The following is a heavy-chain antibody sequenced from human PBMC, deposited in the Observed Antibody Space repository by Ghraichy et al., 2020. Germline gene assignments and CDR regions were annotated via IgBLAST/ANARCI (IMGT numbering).Heavy chain of an antibody. V-gene: IGHV1-2*06. D-gene: IGHD2-15*01. CDR1: GYTFTGFY. CDR2: INPNSGDT. CDR3: VRDCSGGSCYTEDFAY. Sequence: ALVKVSCKASGYTFTGFYIHWVRQAPGQGLEWMGRINPNSGDTNYAQKFQGRVSMTRDTTTSTVYMELGRLTSDDTAVYFCVRDCSGGSCYTEDFAYWGQGTLVTVSS. J-gene: IGHJ4*02.